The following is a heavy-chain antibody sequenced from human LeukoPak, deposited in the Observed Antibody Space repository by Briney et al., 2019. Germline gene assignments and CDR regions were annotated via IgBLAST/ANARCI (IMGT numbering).Heavy chain of an antibody. CDR1: GYTFTSYD. CDR3: ARGRGYCSSTSCIKLYYYYGMDV. Sequence: ASVKVSCKASGYTFTSYDINWVRQATGQGLEWMGWMDPNSGNTGYAQKFQGRVTMTRNTFISTAYMELSSLRSEDTAVYYCARGRGYCSSTSCIKLYYYYGMDVWGQGTTVTVSS. J-gene: IGHJ6*02. V-gene: IGHV1-8*01. CDR2: MDPNSGNT. D-gene: IGHD2-2*03.